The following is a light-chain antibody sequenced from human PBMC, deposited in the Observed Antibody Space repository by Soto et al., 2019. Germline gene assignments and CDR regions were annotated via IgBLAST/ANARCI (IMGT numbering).Light chain of an antibody. CDR1: QDISNY. CDR2: DAS. J-gene: IGKJ4*01. CDR3: QQYDNLLT. Sequence: DIQMTQSPSSLSASVGDRVTITCQASQDISNYLNWYQQKPGKAPKLLIYDASSLETGVPSRFSGNGSGTDFTFTISSLQPEDIATYYCQQYDNLLTFGGGTKVEIK. V-gene: IGKV1-33*01.